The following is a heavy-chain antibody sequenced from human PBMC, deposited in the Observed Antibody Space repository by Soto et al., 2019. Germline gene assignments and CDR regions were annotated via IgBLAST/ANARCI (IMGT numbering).Heavy chain of an antibody. D-gene: IGHD6-19*01. CDR3: ARGGSSDWQVAFDI. CDR1: DGYFSTYY. J-gene: IGHJ3*02. CDR2: INYSGST. V-gene: IGHV4-34*01. Sequence: QVQQHQWGAGLLKPSETLSLTCAVDDGYFSTYYWNWIRQSPGKGLEWIGKINYSGSTNYNPSLKSRVTISIDMAKNQVSLKLTSVTAADTAVYFCARGGSSDWQVAFDIWVQGTTVTVSS.